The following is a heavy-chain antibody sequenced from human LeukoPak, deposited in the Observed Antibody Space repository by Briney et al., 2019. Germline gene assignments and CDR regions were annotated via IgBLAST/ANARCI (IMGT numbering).Heavy chain of an antibody. D-gene: IGHD3-22*01. CDR3: ARVGHYYDSSGYYGP. V-gene: IGHV1-69*05. CDR2: IIPIFGTA. CDR1: GGTFSSYA. J-gene: IGHJ4*02. Sequence: GASVKVSCKASGGTFSSYAISWVRQAPGQGLEWMGRIIPIFGTADYAQKFQGRVTITTDESTSTAYMELSSLRSEDTAVYYRARVGHYYDSSGYYGPWGQGTLVTVSS.